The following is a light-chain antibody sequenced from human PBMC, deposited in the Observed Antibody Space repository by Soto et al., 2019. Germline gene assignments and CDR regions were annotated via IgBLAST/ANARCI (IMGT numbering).Light chain of an antibody. CDR2: EVS. Sequence: QSVLTQPPSAPGSPGQSVTISKNGTSSDVGGYNYVSWYQQHPGKAPKLMIYEVSKRPSGVPDRFSGSKSGNTASLTVSGLQAEDEADYYCSSYAGSNNLGHVFGTGTKVTVL. CDR3: SSYAGSNNLGHV. V-gene: IGLV2-8*01. CDR1: SSDVGGYNY. J-gene: IGLJ1*01.